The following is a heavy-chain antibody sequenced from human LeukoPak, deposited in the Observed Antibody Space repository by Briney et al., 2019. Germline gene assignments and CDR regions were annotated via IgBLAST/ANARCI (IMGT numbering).Heavy chain of an antibody. V-gene: IGHV4-34*01. D-gene: IGHD5-18*01. CDR3: ARDFNTAFDY. CDR1: GGSFSGYY. Sequence: SETLSLTCAVYGGSFSGYYWSWIRQPPGKGLEWIGEINHSGSTNYNPSLKSRVTIPVDTSKNQFSLKLSSVTAEDTAVYYCARDFNTAFDYWGQGTLVTVSS. J-gene: IGHJ4*02. CDR2: INHSGST.